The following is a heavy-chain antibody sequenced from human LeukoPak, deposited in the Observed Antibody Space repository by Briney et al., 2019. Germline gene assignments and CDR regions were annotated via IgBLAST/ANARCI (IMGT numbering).Heavy chain of an antibody. CDR2: INHSGST. Sequence: SETLSLTCAVYGGSFSGYYWSWIRQPPGKGLEWIGEINHSGSTNYNPSLKSRVSISVDTSKNQFSLKLSSVTAADTAVYYCAGRPRGVGELLNDYWGQGTLVTVSS. CDR3: AGRPRGVGELLNDY. V-gene: IGHV4-34*01. CDR1: GGSFSGYY. J-gene: IGHJ4*02. D-gene: IGHD3-10*01.